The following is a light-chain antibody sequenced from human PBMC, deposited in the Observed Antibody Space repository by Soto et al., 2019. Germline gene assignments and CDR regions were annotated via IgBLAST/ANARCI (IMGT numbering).Light chain of an antibody. J-gene: IGLJ1*01. CDR1: SSDVGGYNY. CDR2: DVS. Sequence: QSALTQPASVSGSPGQSITISCTGTSSDVGGYNYVSWYQQHPGKAPKLMIYDVSNRPSGVSNRFSGSKSGNTASLTISGLQAEDESDYYCSSYTGSSTYVFGTG. CDR3: SSYTGSSTYV. V-gene: IGLV2-14*03.